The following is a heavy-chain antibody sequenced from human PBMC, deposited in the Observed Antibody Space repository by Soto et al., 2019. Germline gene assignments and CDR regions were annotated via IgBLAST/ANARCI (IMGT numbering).Heavy chain of an antibody. CDR1: GFTFDDYA. CDR2: ISWNSGSI. V-gene: IGHV3-9*01. J-gene: IGHJ4*02. CDR3: AKDGFSTVTTDFDY. D-gene: IGHD4-17*01. Sequence: DVQLVESGGGLVQPGRSLRLSCAASGFTFDDYAMHWVRQAPGKGLEWVSGISWNSGSIGYADSVKGRFTISRDNAKNSLYLQMNSLRAEDTALYYCAKDGFSTVTTDFDYWGQGTLVTVSS.